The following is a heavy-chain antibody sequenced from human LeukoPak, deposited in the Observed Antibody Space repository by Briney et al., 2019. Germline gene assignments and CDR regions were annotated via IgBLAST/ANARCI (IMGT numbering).Heavy chain of an antibody. D-gene: IGHD2-15*01. CDR2: ITAYNGNT. CDR3: ARDCSGGTCSSFWLDP. V-gene: IGHV1-18*01. CDR1: GYTFRNYA. J-gene: IGHJ5*02. Sequence: ASVKVSCKASGYTFRNYAITWVRQAPGQELERMGWITAYNGNTEYAQKFKGRVTMTTDTSTATAYMELRNLESDDTAVYYCARDCSGGTCSSFWLDPWGQGTLVTVSS.